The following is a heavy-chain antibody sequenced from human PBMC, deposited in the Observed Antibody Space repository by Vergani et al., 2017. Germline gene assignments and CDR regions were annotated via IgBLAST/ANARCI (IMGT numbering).Heavy chain of an antibody. CDR2: IIPIFGTA. J-gene: IGHJ6*02. Sequence: QVQLVQSGAEVKKPGSSVKVSCKASGGTFSSYAISWVRQAPGQGLEWMGRIIPIFGTAKYAQKFQGRVTITADESTTTASRERSSLRSEDTAVYYCGYCSSTSCYADGMYVWGQGTTVTVYS. CDR1: GGTFSSYA. D-gene: IGHD2-2*01. V-gene: IGHV1-69*18. CDR3: GYCSSTSCYADGMYV.